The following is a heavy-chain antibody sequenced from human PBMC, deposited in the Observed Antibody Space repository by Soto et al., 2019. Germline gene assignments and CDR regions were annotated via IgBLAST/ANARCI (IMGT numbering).Heavy chain of an antibody. CDR2: IYHSGST. J-gene: IGHJ6*02. V-gene: IGHV4-4*02. Sequence: PSETLSLTCAVSGGSISSSNWWSWVRQPPGKGLEWIGEIYHSGSTNYNPSLKSRVTISVDKSKNQFSLKLSCLTVAAAAVYYCASARGGYCTNGVCRNAYYYGMDVWGQGTTVTVSS. CDR1: GGSISSSNW. CDR3: ASARGGYCTNGVCRNAYYYGMDV. D-gene: IGHD2-8*01.